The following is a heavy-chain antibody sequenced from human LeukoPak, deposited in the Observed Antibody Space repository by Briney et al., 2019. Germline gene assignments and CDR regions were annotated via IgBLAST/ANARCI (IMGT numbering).Heavy chain of an antibody. Sequence: PGGSLRLSCAASGFTFSSYGMHWVRQAPGKGLEWVAVIWYDGSNKYYADSVKGGLTSSTDNSKNTLYLQMNSLRAEDTAVYYCARVGATTLGAFDIWGQGTMVTVSS. CDR3: ARVGATTLGAFDI. V-gene: IGHV3-33*01. J-gene: IGHJ3*02. CDR2: IWYDGSNK. CDR1: GFTFSSYG. D-gene: IGHD1-26*01.